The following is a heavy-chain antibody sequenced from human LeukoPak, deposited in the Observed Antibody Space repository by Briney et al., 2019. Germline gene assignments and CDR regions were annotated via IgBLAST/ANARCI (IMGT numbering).Heavy chain of an antibody. J-gene: IGHJ4*01. Sequence: GGSLRLSCAVSGITLCNDGMSCVCQAPGKGLKCVAGISDSGGSTNYAAPVKGRCTISRDNPQNTLYLQLNSLRAEDTAVYYCARDPRIAAAGRGDGLGYWGHGTLVTASS. D-gene: IGHD6-13*01. CDR1: GITLCNDG. CDR2: ISDSGGST. V-gene: IGHV3-23*01. CDR3: ARDPRIAAAGRGDGLGY.